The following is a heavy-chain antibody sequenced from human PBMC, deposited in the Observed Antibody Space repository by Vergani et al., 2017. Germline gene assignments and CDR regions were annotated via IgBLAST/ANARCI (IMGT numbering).Heavy chain of an antibody. J-gene: IGHJ4*02. Sequence: QVRLIQSGSEVKKPGASVKVSCEASGYTFTDYGISWVRQAPGQGLEWMAWISPYNGNTDSAQNFQGRVTVTIDTSTTTAYMELTSLRSDDTAVYYCAGDRPTSYDFWTDYYPFGSWGQGTLVTVSS. CDR3: AGDRPTSYDFWTDYYPFGS. CDR1: GYTFTDYG. CDR2: ISPYNGNT. V-gene: IGHV1-18*01. D-gene: IGHD3-3*01.